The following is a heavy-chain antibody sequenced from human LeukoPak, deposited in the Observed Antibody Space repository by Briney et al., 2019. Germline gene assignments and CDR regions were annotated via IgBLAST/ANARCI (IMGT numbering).Heavy chain of an antibody. CDR3: ARVAPSYYYDSSGYRTSRPFDY. CDR2: INPSGGST. J-gene: IGHJ4*02. CDR1: GYTFTSYY. D-gene: IGHD3-22*01. Sequence: ASVKVSCKASGYTFTSYYMHWVRQAPGQGLELMGIINPSGGSTSYAQKFQGRVTMTRDTSTSTVYMELSSLRSEDTAVYYCARVAPSYYYDSSGYRTSRPFDYWGQGTLVTVSS. V-gene: IGHV1-46*01.